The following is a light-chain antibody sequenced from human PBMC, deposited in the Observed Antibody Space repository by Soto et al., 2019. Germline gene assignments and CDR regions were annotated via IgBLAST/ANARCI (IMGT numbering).Light chain of an antibody. CDR2: DVS. V-gene: IGKV1-5*01. CDR3: QQYNGYSRT. CDR1: QSIGDS. Sequence: DIQMTQSPSTLSASVGDRVTITRRASQSIGDSLAWYQQKPGKAPYLLISDVSSLERGVPSRFSGSGSGTEFTLTISSMQPDDFATFYCQQYNGYSRTFGQGTKVEI. J-gene: IGKJ1*01.